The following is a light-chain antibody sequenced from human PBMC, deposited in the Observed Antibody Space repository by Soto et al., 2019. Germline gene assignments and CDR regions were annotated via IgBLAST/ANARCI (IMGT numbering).Light chain of an antibody. CDR3: QQYGSSRWT. CDR2: GAF. Sequence: EIVLTQSPGTLSLSPGESATLNCRSSQSISTRSLAWYRQKPGQAPRLFSYGAFNRATGIPDRFSGGGSGTDFTLTISRLEPEDFAVYYCQQYGSSRWTFGQGTKVDIK. J-gene: IGKJ1*01. V-gene: IGKV3-20*01. CDR1: QSISTRS.